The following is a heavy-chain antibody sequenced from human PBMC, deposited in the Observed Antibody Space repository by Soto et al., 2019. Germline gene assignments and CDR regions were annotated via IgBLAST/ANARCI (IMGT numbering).Heavy chain of an antibody. CDR1: GFTFSSYA. D-gene: IGHD3-22*01. J-gene: IGHJ4*02. CDR2: ISYDGSNK. V-gene: IGHV3-30-3*01. Sequence: PGGSLRLSCAASGFTFSSYAMHWVRQAPGKGLEWVAVISYDGSNKYYADSVKGRFTISRDNSKNTLYLQMNSLRAEDTAVYYCARGYYDSSGYYYYFDYWGQGTLVTVS. CDR3: ARGYYDSSGYYYYFDY.